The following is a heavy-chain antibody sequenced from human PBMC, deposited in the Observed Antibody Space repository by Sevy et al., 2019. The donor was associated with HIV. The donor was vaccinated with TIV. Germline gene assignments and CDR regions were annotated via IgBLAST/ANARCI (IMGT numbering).Heavy chain of an antibody. D-gene: IGHD3-10*01. CDR3: ARDERRGVLDY. V-gene: IGHV3-21*01. Sequence: GGSLRLSCGGSGFTFRSYSMNWVRQAPGKGLEWVSSISSSSYIYYVDSVKGRFTISRDNAKNSLYLQMNSLRAEDTAVYYCARDERRGVLDYWSQGTLVTVSS. CDR1: GFTFRSYS. CDR2: ISSSSYI. J-gene: IGHJ4*02.